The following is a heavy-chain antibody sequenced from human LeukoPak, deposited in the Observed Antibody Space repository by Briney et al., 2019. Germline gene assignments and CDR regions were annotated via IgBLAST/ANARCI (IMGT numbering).Heavy chain of an antibody. CDR3: ARGHYGLDV. Sequence: GGSLRLSCVASGFTFSDHYMSWVRQAPGEGLEWVSYISTSSSYTNYADPVKGRFTISRDNAKNSLYLQMNSLRADDTAVYYCARGHYGLDVWGQGTTVTVSS. CDR2: ISTSSSYT. V-gene: IGHV3-11*05. J-gene: IGHJ6*02. CDR1: GFTFSDHY.